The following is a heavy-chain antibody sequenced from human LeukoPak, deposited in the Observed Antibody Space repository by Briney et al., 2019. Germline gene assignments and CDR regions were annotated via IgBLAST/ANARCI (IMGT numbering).Heavy chain of an antibody. CDR2: INPSGGST. V-gene: IGHV1-46*01. D-gene: IGHD3-3*01. CDR3: ARAGRSGYYRANFDY. J-gene: IGHJ4*02. CDR1: GYTFTSYY. Sequence: ASVKVSCKASGYTFTSYYMHWVRQAPGQGLEWMGIINPSGGSTSYAQKFQGRVTMTRDTSTSTAYMELRSLRSDDTAVYYCARAGRSGYYRANFDYWGQGTLVTVSS.